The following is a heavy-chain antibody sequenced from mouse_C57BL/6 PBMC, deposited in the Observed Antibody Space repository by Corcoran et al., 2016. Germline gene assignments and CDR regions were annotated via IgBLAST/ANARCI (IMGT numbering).Heavy chain of an antibody. Sequence: QDQLQQSGAELVKPGASVKVSCKASGYAFCSYWMNWVKQRPGKGLEWIGQIYPGDGDTNYNGKFKGKATLTADKSSSTAFMQLSSLTSEDSAVYFCARSKAVVAPVYYWGQGTTLTVSA. CDR1: GYAFCSYW. V-gene: IGHV1-80*01. CDR2: IYPGDGDT. J-gene: IGHJ2*01. D-gene: IGHD1-1*01. CDR3: ARSKAVVAPVYY.